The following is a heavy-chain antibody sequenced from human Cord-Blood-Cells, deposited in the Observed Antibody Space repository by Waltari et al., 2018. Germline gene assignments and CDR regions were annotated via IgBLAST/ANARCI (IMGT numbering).Heavy chain of an antibody. CDR2: HFPFFGTA. Sequence: QVQLVQSGAEVKKPGSSVKVSCKASGGTFSSYAISWVRQVPGQGLAWMGGHFPFFGTANYAQKFQGRVTITADESTSTAYMGLSSLRSEDTAVYYCARVGSIAATTNWFDPWGQGTLVTVSS. D-gene: IGHD6-13*01. CDR1: GGTFSSYA. CDR3: ARVGSIAATTNWFDP. V-gene: IGHV1-69*01. J-gene: IGHJ5*02.